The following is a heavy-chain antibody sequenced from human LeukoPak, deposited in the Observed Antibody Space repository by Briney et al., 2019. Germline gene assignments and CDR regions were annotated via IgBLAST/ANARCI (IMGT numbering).Heavy chain of an antibody. J-gene: IGHJ4*02. Sequence: PGGSLRLSCAASGFTFSSSAMHWVRQAPGKGLECVAFIQSDGSYKHYSDSVKGRFTISRDNSKNTLYLEMNSLRVVDTGVYYCATHCSGTNCHRDYWGQGTLVTVSS. D-gene: IGHD2-2*01. CDR1: GFTFSSSA. CDR2: IQSDGSYK. V-gene: IGHV3-30*02. CDR3: ATHCSGTNCHRDY.